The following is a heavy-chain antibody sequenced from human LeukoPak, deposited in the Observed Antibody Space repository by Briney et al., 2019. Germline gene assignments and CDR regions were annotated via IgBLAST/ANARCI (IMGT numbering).Heavy chain of an antibody. CDR3: ARHLGYSYGATDY. J-gene: IGHJ4*02. CDR1: GGSISSSSYY. CDR2: IYYSGST. V-gene: IGHV4-39*01. Sequence: PSETLSLTCTVSGGSISSSSYYWGWIRQPPGKGLEWIGSIYYSGSTYYNPSLKSRVTISVDTSKNQFSLKLSSVTAADTAVYYCARHLGYSYGATDYWGQGTLVTVSS. D-gene: IGHD5-18*01.